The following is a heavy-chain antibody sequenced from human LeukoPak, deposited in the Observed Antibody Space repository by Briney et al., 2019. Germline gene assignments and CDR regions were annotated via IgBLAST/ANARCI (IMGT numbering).Heavy chain of an antibody. J-gene: IGHJ5*02. Sequence: GRSLRLSCAASGFTFSSYAMHWVRQAPGKGLEWVAVISYDGSNKYYADSVKGRFTISRDNSKNTLYLQMNSLRAEDTAVYYCARDGTAMVSAWFDPWGQGTLVTVSS. V-gene: IGHV3-30*01. CDR3: ARDGTAMVSAWFDP. CDR2: ISYDGSNK. D-gene: IGHD5-18*01. CDR1: GFTFSSYA.